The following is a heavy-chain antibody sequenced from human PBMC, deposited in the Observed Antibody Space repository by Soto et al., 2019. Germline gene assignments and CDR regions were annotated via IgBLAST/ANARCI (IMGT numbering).Heavy chain of an antibody. CDR2: IIPISGTA. V-gene: IGHV1-69*01. CDR1: GGTFSSYA. Sequence: QVQLVQSGAEVKKPGSSVKVSCKASGGTFSSYAISWVRQAPGQWLEWMGGIIPISGTANYAQKFQGRVTITADESTSTADMELSSLRSEDTAVYYCARSQGSSTSLEIYYYYYYGMDVWGQGTTVTVSS. J-gene: IGHJ6*02. D-gene: IGHD2-2*01. CDR3: ARSQGSSTSLEIYYYYYYGMDV.